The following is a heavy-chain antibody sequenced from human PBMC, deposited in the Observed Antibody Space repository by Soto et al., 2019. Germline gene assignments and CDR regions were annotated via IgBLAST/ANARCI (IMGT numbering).Heavy chain of an antibody. CDR1: GFTFDDYA. CDR3: AKDAFPGGYSYGRDY. Sequence: GGSLRLSCAASGFTFDDYAMHWVRQAPGKGLEWVSLISWDGGSTYYADSVKGRFTISRDNSKNSLYLQMNSLRAEDTALYYCAKDAFPGGYSYGRDYWGQGTLVTVSS. V-gene: IGHV3-43D*03. D-gene: IGHD5-18*01. J-gene: IGHJ4*02. CDR2: ISWDGGST.